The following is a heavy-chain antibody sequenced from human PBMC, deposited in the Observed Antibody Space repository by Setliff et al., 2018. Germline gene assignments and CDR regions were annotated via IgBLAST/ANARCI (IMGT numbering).Heavy chain of an antibody. D-gene: IGHD4-17*01. CDR1: GYSFTSHA. J-gene: IGHJ6*03. CDR2: INTNTGNP. V-gene: IGHV7-4-1*02. CDR3: AILTVSYHYYYVDV. Sequence: GASVKVSCKASGYSFTSHAMSWVRQAPGQGLEWMGWINTNTGNPTYAQGFTGRFVFSLDTSVSTAYLQISSLKDEDTAVYYCAILTVSYHYYYVDVWGKGTTVTVSS.